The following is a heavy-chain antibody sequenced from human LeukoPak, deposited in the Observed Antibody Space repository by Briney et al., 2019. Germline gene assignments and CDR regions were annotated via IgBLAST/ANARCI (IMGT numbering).Heavy chain of an antibody. CDR1: GFTFSSYW. CDR2: IKQDGSEK. Sequence: GGSLRLSCAASGFTFSSYWMSWVRQAPGKGLEWVANIKQDGSEKYYVDSVKGRFTISRDNAKNSLYLQMNSLRAEDTAVYYCARGGGYCSGGSCYYYYYYMDVWGKGTTVTVSS. V-gene: IGHV3-7*01. J-gene: IGHJ6*03. CDR3: ARGGGYCSGGSCYYYYYYMDV. D-gene: IGHD2-15*01.